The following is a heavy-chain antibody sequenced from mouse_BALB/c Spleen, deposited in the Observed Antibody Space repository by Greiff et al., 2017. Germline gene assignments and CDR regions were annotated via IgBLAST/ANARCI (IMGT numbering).Heavy chain of an antibody. V-gene: IGHV5-17*02. CDR1: GFTFSSFG. D-gene: IGHD2-12*01. Sequence: EVKVVESGGGLVQPGGSRKLSCAASGFTFSSFGMHWVRQAPEKGLEWVAYISSGSSTIYYADTVKGRFTISRDNPKNTLFLQMTSLRSEDTAMYYCASLRLDYWGQGTTLTVSS. CDR3: ASLRLDY. J-gene: IGHJ2*01. CDR2: ISSGSSTI.